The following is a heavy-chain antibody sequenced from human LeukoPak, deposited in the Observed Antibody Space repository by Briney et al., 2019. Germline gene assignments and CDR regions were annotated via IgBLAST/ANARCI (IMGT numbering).Heavy chain of an antibody. CDR2: ISVSGGVR. D-gene: IGHD2/OR15-2a*01. Sequence: GGSLRLSCVASGYPFSSYSMNWIRQAPGDGLEWVSYISVSGGVRSYADSVKGRFTISRDDARNSLYLQMNSLKDEDTAVYYCARDRGYFYDQLDYCGQGTLVTVSS. V-gene: IGHV3-48*02. J-gene: IGHJ4*02. CDR1: GYPFSSYS. CDR3: ARDRGYFYDQLDY.